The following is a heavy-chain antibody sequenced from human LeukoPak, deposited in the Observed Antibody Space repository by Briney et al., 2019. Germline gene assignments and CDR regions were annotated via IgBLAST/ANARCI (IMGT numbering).Heavy chain of an antibody. J-gene: IGHJ2*01. D-gene: IGHD6-13*01. CDR3: ASISSSWSLYWYFDL. CDR1: GGTFSSYA. CDR2: IIPILGIA. Sequence: SVKVSCKASGGTFSSYAISWVRQAPGQGLEWMGRIIPILGIANYAQKFQGRVTITADKSTSTAYMELSSLRSEDTAVYYCASISSSWSLYWYFDLWGRGTLVTVSS. V-gene: IGHV1-69*04.